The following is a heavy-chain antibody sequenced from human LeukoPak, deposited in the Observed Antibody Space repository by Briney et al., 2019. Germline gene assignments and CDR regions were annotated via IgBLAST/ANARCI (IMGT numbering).Heavy chain of an antibody. CDR1: GFTFSSYS. CDR2: ISSSSSYI. CDR3: ARDGRYYDSSGYPGY. Sequence: GGSLRLSCAASGFTFSSYSMNWVRQAPGKGLEWVSSISSSSSYIYYADSVKGRFTISRDNAKNSLYLQMNSLRAEDTAVYYCARDGRYYDSSGYPGYWGQGTLVTVSS. D-gene: IGHD3-22*01. V-gene: IGHV3-21*01. J-gene: IGHJ4*02.